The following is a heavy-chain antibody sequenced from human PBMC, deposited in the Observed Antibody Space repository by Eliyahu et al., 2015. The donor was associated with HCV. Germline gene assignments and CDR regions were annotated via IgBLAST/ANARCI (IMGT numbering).Heavy chain of an antibody. J-gene: IGHJ1*01. CDR2: LVYGGST. Sequence: QLKVQESGPGLVKPSETLSLTCAVSGDSISRDGFYWGWIRQPPGKGLEWIGSLVYGGSTDHNPSLKSRATISADTSKNQISLRLRSVTAADTAVYYCARLNYYGSQSHWGPGTLVTVSS. V-gene: IGHV4-39*01. CDR3: ARLNYYGSQSH. CDR1: GDSISRDGFY. D-gene: IGHD3-22*01.